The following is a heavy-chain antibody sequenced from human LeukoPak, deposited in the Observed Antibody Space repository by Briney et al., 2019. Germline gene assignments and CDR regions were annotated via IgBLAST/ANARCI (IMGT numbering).Heavy chain of an antibody. V-gene: IGHV4-59*01. CDR2: ISNGGST. Sequence: SETLPLTCTVSGGSISTYYWSWIRQPPGEGLEWIGYISNGGSTNYNPSVKSRVTISVDTSKNQLSLKLSSVTAADTAVYHCVRLQPNTGEWAFDIWGQGTMVSVSS. CDR3: VRLQPNTGEWAFDI. D-gene: IGHD1-1*01. J-gene: IGHJ3*02. CDR1: GGSISTYY.